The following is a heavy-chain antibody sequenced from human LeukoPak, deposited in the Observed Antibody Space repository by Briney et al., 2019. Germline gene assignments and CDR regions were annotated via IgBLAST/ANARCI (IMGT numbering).Heavy chain of an antibody. CDR1: GGSISSGDYY. CDR2: IYYSGST. J-gene: IGHJ4*02. V-gene: IGHV4-30-4*01. CDR3: AREDATMVRGGFDY. Sequence: SETLSLTCTVSGGSISSGDYYWSWIRQPPGKGLEWIGYIYYSGSTYYTPSLESRVTISVDTSKNQFSLKLSSVTAADTAVYYCAREDATMVRGGFDYWGQGTLVTVSS. D-gene: IGHD3-10*01.